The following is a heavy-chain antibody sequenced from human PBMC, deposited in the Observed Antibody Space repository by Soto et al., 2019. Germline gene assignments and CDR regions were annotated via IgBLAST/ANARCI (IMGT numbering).Heavy chain of an antibody. J-gene: IGHJ4*02. CDR2: INTDGSST. D-gene: IGHD1-26*01. V-gene: IGHV3-74*01. CDR3: ARASGSNIHFVY. CDR1: GLTFSSYW. Sequence: EVQLVESGGGLVQPGGSLRLSCAASGLTFSSYWMHWVRQAPGKGLVWVSRINTDGSSTTYADSVKGRFTISRDNTKNTLYLQMNSLRVEDTAVYYCARASGSNIHFVYWVQGTLVTVSS.